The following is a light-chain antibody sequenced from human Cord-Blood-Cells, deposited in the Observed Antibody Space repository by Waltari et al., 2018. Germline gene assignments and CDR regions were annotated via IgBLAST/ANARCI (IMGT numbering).Light chain of an antibody. CDR2: KAS. Sequence: DIQMTQSPSTLSASVGDRVTINCRASQSISSWLAWYQQKPGKAPKLLIYKASSVESGFPSRFSGSGSGTEVTLTISSLQPDDFATYYCQQYNSYSTFGQGTKVEIK. CDR3: QQYNSYST. CDR1: QSISSW. J-gene: IGKJ1*01. V-gene: IGKV1-5*03.